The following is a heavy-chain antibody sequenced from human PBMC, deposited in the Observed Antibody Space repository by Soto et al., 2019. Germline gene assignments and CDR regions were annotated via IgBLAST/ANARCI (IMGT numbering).Heavy chain of an antibody. J-gene: IGHJ5*02. D-gene: IGHD3-3*01. V-gene: IGHV1-2*02. Sequence: ASVKVSCKASGYTFTGYYMHWVRQAPGQGLEWMGWINPNSGDTGYAQKFQGRVTMTRNTSISTAYMELSSLRSEDTAVYYCARADYDFWSGSYNWFDPWGQGTLVTVSS. CDR3: ARADYDFWSGSYNWFDP. CDR2: INPNSGDT. CDR1: GYTFTGYY.